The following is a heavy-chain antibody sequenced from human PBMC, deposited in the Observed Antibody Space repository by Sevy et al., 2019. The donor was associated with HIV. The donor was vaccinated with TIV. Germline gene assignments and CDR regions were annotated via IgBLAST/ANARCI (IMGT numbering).Heavy chain of an antibody. D-gene: IGHD1-1*01. V-gene: IGHV3-30*03. J-gene: IGHJ1*01. Sequence: GGSLRLSCTGSGFSFSYYGMHWVRQAPGKWLEWVTTVSYDGSNTYYADSVKGRFAVFRDNSRNLLNLQMNNLRPEDTAVYYCALERLSSDVAEYFQNWGQGTPVTVSS. CDR2: VSYDGSNT. CDR3: ALERLSSDVAEYFQN. CDR1: GFSFSYYG.